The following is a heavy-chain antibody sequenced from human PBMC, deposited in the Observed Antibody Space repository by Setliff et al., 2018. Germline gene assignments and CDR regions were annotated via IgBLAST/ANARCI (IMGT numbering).Heavy chain of an antibody. Sequence: PGGSLRLSCAASGFTFNSYSMDWVRQAPGKGLEWVSSISSSSTYINYADSVKGRFTISRDNSKNTVYLQMNSLRAEDTAVYYCARDRGGDWIYYFDYWGQGTLVTVSS. CDR2: ISSSSTYI. CDR1: GFTFNSYS. CDR3: ARDRGGDWIYYFDY. J-gene: IGHJ4*02. D-gene: IGHD2-21*02. V-gene: IGHV3-21*04.